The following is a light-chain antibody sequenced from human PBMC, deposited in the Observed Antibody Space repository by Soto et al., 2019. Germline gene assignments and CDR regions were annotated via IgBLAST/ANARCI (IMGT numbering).Light chain of an antibody. CDR2: GAS. Sequence: EIVLTQSPDTLSLSPGERATLSCRASQSVSRSYFSWYQQKPGQAPRLLMYGASRRATGIPDRFSGSGSGTDSTLTISRLEPEDSAVYYCQQYGDSPYTFGQGTKVDIK. CDR1: QSVSRSY. J-gene: IGKJ2*01. V-gene: IGKV3-20*01. CDR3: QQYGDSPYT.